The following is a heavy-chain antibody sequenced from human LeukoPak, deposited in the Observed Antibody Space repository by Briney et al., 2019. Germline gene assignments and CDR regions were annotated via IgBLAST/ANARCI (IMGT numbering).Heavy chain of an antibody. CDR3: AKDGGDYDRGDYYHFGMDV. J-gene: IGHJ6*02. Sequence: PGGSLRLSCAASGFTFSSSGMHWVRQAPGTGLGWVAVISYDGSNKYYVDSAKGRFTISRDNSKNTLYLQMNSLRAEDTAVYYCAKDGGDYDRGDYYHFGMDVWGQGTTVTVSS. V-gene: IGHV3-30*18. CDR1: GFTFSSSG. CDR2: ISYDGSNK. D-gene: IGHD4-17*01.